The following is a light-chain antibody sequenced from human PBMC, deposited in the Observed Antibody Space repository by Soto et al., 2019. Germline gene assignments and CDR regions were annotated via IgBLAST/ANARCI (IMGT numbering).Light chain of an antibody. V-gene: IGKV3-15*01. Sequence: IAMTQSPATLSVSPGERATLSCRASQSVINNLAWYQQKPGQAPRLLIYGASTRATGIPVRFSGSGSGTEFTFTISSLQSEDFAVYYCQQYYNWPLTFGGGTKVEIK. CDR2: GAS. CDR1: QSVINN. J-gene: IGKJ4*01. CDR3: QQYYNWPLT.